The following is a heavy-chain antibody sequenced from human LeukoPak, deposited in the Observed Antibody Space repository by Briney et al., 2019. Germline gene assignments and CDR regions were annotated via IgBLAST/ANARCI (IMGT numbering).Heavy chain of an antibody. CDR3: AAQSTVAGNFDY. Sequence: SETLSLTCTVSGYSISSGYYWGWIRQPPGKGLEWIGSIYHSGSTYYNPSLKSRVTISVDTSKNQFSLKLSSVTAADTAVYYCAAQSTVAGNFDYWGQGTLVTVSS. CDR2: IYHSGST. D-gene: IGHD6-19*01. CDR1: GYSISSGYY. J-gene: IGHJ4*02. V-gene: IGHV4-38-2*02.